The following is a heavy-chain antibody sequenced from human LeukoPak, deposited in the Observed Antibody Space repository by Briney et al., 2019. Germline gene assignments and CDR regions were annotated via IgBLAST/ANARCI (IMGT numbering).Heavy chain of an antibody. CDR1: GYTFTGYY. CDR3: ARGGVVITTDTYDI. J-gene: IGHJ3*02. CDR2: IDPNSGGT. V-gene: IGHV1-2*06. Sequence: GASVKVSCKASGYTFTGYYMHWVRQAPGQGLEWMGRIDPNSGGTNYAQKFQGGVTMTRDTSISTAYMDLSRLRSDDTAVYYCARGGVVITTDTYDIWGQGTMVTVSS. D-gene: IGHD3-3*01.